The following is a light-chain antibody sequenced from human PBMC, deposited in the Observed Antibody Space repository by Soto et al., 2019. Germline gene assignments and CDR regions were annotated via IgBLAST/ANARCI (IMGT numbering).Light chain of an antibody. V-gene: IGKV3-20*01. CDR3: NQYGGSPRT. CDR1: QSVSSSY. CDR2: GAS. J-gene: IGKJ1*01. Sequence: EIVLTQSPGTLSLSPGERDTLSCRASQSVSSSYLAWYQQKPGQAPRLLIYGASSRATGIPDRFSGSGSGTDFTLTISRLEPEDFAVYYCNQYGGSPRTLGQGTKVEIK.